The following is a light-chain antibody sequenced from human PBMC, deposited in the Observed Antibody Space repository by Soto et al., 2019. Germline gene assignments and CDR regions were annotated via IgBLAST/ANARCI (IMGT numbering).Light chain of an antibody. J-gene: IGLJ1*01. CDR1: SSDVGGYKY. CDR2: EVS. Sequence: QSALTQPASVSGSPGQSITISCTGTSSDVGGYKYVSWYQQHPGKAPKLMLYEVSNRPSGVSNRYSGSKSGNTAALTISGLXAEDEADYYCTSYTSSSTLYVFGTGTQLTVL. CDR3: TSYTSSSTLYV. V-gene: IGLV2-14*01.